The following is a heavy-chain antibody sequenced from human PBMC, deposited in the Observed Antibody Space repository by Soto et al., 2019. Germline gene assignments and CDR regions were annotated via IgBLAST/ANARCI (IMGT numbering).Heavy chain of an antibody. CDR1: GFTFSDYA. V-gene: IGHV3-23*01. Sequence: EEQLLESGGGLVQPGGSLRLSCAASGFTFSDYAMSWVRQAPGKGLEWVSGLGGSNSDTHYAASVEGRFTVSRDNSRSTLFLQMNSLIVEDTAVYYCAKDKVDHNSVWDPFDIWGQGTMVTVSA. J-gene: IGHJ3*02. D-gene: IGHD2-15*01. CDR2: LGGSNSDT. CDR3: AKDKVDHNSVWDPFDI.